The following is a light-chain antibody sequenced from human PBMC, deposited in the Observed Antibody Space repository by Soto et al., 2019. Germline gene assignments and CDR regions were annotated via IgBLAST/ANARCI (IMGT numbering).Light chain of an antibody. CDR1: SGHSSYA. CDR2: LNSDGSH. CDR3: QTWATGIHV. Sequence: QPVLTQSPSASASLGASVKRTCTLSSGHSSYAIAWHQQQPEKGPRYLMKLNSDGSHSKGDGIPDRFSGSSSGAERYLTISSLQSEDEADYYCQTWATGIHVFGGGTKLTVL. V-gene: IGLV4-69*01. J-gene: IGLJ3*02.